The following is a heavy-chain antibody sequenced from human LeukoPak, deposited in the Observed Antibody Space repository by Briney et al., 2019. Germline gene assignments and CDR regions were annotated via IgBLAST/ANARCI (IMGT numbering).Heavy chain of an antibody. CDR1: GFTFSSYA. CDR3: ARGGTVVDFDY. CDR2: ISYDGSNK. Sequence: PGGSLRLSCAASGFTFSSYAMHWVRQAPGQGLEWVAVISYDGSNKYYADSVKGRFTISRDNSKNTLYLQMNSLRAEDTAVYYCARGGTVVDFDYWGQGTLVTVSS. D-gene: IGHD3-22*01. J-gene: IGHJ4*02. V-gene: IGHV3-30*04.